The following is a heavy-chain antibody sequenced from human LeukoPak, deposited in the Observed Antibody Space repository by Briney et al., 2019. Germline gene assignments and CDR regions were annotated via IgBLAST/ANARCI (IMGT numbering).Heavy chain of an antibody. CDR3: ARVVTPYYYYYMDG. J-gene: IGHJ6*03. D-gene: IGHD2-21*02. CDR2: ISAYNGNA. Sequence: ASVKVSCKASGYTFTSYGISWVRQAPGQGLEWMGWISAYNGNANYAQKLQGRVTMTTDTSTSTAYMELRSLRSDDTAVYYCARVVTPYYYYYMDGWGKGTTVTVSS. V-gene: IGHV1-18*01. CDR1: GYTFTSYG.